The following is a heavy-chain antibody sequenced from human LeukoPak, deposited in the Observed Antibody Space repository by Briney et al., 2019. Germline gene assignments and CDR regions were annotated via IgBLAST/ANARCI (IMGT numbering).Heavy chain of an antibody. Sequence: GGSLRLSCAASGFTFSGYSMNWVRQAPGKGLEWVSSISFRSGDYIYYADSVKGRFTISRDNAKNSLYLQMNSLRVEDTAIYYCAKDGDSSGYNDAFDIWGQGTMVTVSS. D-gene: IGHD3-22*01. CDR3: AKDGDSSGYNDAFDI. J-gene: IGHJ3*02. CDR1: GFTFSGYS. CDR2: ISFRSGDYI. V-gene: IGHV3-21*01.